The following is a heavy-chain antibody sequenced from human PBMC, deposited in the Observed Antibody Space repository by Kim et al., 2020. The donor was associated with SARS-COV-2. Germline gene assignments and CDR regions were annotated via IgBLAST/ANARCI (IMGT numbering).Heavy chain of an antibody. CDR1: GFTFSSYG. CDR3: AKSSIGYSSSWPLGY. V-gene: IGHV3-30*18. Sequence: GGSLRLSCAASGFTFSSYGMHWVRQAPGKGLEWVAVISYDGSNKYYADSVKGRFTISRDNSKKTLYLQMNSLRAEDTAVYYCAKSSIGYSSSWPLGYWG. J-gene: IGHJ4*01. D-gene: IGHD6-13*01. CDR2: ISYDGSNK.